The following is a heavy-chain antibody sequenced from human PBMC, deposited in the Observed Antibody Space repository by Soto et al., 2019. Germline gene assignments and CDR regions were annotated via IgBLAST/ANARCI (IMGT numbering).Heavy chain of an antibody. CDR1: GASINPYY. D-gene: IGHD5-12*01. CDR2: IFYSGSS. CDR3: ARDIRRDGYKSLDY. Sequence: SETLSLTCSVSGASINPYYWSWIRQPPGKGLEWIGYIFYSGSSKYNPSLKSRVTISVDTSKNQFFLKLSSVTAADTAVYYCARDIRRDGYKSLDYWGQGTLVTVSS. V-gene: IGHV4-59*01. J-gene: IGHJ4*02.